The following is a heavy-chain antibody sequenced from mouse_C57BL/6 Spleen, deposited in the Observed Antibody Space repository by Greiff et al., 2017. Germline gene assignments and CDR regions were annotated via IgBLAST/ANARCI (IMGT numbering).Heavy chain of an antibody. V-gene: IGHV1-55*01. J-gene: IGHJ3*01. CDR1: GYTFTSYW. D-gene: IGHD2-4*01. CDR2: IYPGSGST. CDR3: ARKGYDYGPAWFAY. Sequence: VQLQQPGAELVKPGASVKMSCKASGYTFTSYWITWVKQRPGQGLEWIGDIYPGSGSTNYNEKFKSKATLTVDTSSSTAYMQLSSLTSEDSAVYYCARKGYDYGPAWFAYWGQGTLVTVSA.